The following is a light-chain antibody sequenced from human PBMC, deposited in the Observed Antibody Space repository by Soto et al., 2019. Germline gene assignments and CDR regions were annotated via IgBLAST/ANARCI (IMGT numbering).Light chain of an antibody. CDR3: QQYYTAWT. V-gene: IGKV4-1*01. CDR1: QNLLYSSNNKIY. Sequence: DIVMTQSPESLALSLGERATINCRPSQNLLYSSNNKIYLSWYQQKRGQPPRLLFYWASTRESGVPERFSTSASGTDFTLTISSLQAEDVAVYYCQQYYTAWTFGQGTRVEL. CDR2: WAS. J-gene: IGKJ1*01.